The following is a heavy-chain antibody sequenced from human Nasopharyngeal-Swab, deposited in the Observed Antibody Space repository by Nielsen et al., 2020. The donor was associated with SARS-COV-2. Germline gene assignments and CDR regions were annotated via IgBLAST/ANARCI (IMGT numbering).Heavy chain of an antibody. Sequence: WVRQAPGQGLEWMGIINPSGGSTSYAQKFQGRVTMTRDTSTSTVYMELSSLRSEDTAVYYCARDRGIYEYYFDYWGQGTLVTVSS. CDR3: ARDRGIYEYYFDY. J-gene: IGHJ4*02. D-gene: IGHD5/OR15-5a*01. V-gene: IGHV1-46*01. CDR2: INPSGGST.